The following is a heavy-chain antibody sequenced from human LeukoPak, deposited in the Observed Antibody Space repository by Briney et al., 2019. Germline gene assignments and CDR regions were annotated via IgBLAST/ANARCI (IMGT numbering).Heavy chain of an antibody. J-gene: IGHJ4*02. D-gene: IGHD1-26*01. V-gene: IGHV3-21*01. CDR2: ISSSSSYI. CDR3: ARDSGSYQN. Sequence: GGSLRLSCAASGFTFSSYGMSWVRQAPGKGLEWVSSISSSSSYIYYADSVKGRFTISRDNAKNSLYLQMNSLRAEDTAVYYCARDSGSYQNWGQGTLVTVSS. CDR1: GFTFSSYG.